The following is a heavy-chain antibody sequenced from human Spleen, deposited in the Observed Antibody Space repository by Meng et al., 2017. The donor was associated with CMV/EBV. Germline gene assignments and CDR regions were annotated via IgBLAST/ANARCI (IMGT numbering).Heavy chain of an antibody. CDR1: GFTFSSYS. V-gene: IGHV3-21*01. Sequence: GESLKISCAASGFTFSSYSMNWVRQAPGKGLEWVSSISSSSSYIYYADSVKGRLTISRDNAKNSLYLQMNSLRAEDTAVYYCAREWDYDFWSGYYRPLYYYYYGMDVWGQGTTVTVSS. CDR2: ISSSSSYI. CDR3: AREWDYDFWSGYYRPLYYYYYGMDV. D-gene: IGHD3-3*01. J-gene: IGHJ6*02.